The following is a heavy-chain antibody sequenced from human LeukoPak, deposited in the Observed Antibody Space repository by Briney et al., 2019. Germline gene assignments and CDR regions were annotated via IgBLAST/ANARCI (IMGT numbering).Heavy chain of an antibody. J-gene: IGHJ3*01. CDR3: ARDAQWELRALDV. V-gene: IGHV1-69*06. CDR2: IIPIFDRP. Sequence: SVKVSCKASGGTFSSYAISWVRQAPGQGLEWMGGIIPIFDRPNYAQKFEGRVTITGDKSTNTTYMEISSLRSDDTAVYYCARDAQWELRALDVWGRGTMVIVSS. D-gene: IGHD1-26*01. CDR1: GGTFSSYA.